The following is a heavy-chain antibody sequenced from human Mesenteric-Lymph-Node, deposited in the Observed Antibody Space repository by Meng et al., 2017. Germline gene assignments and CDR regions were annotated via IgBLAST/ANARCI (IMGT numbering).Heavy chain of an antibody. Sequence: QVRLQGSGPGLVKPSQSLSLTCTVSGGSISSSNYYWSWIRQPPGKGLEWSGHIYNSGSTYYNPSLKSRITISVDTSKNQFSLKLSSVTAADTAVYYCARVGAYCGGDCYHPRWGQGTLVTVSS. CDR3: ARVGAYCGGDCYHPR. J-gene: IGHJ4*02. D-gene: IGHD2-21*02. V-gene: IGHV4-30-4*01. CDR1: GGSISSSNYY. CDR2: IYNSGST.